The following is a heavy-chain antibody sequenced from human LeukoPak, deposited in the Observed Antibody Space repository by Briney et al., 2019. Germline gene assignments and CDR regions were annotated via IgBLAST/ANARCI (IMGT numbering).Heavy chain of an antibody. CDR1: GFTFSILD. CDR3: ARDRVVRGVIKFYYYYGMDV. D-gene: IGHD3-10*01. CDR2: ISGNGGRT. J-gene: IGHJ6*02. Sequence: GGSLRLSCAASGFTFSILDMSWVRQAPGKGLEWVSAISGNGGRTYYADSVKGRFTISRDNAKNSLYLQMDSLRAEDTAVYYCARDRVVRGVIKFYYYYGMDVWGQGTTVTVSS. V-gene: IGHV3-23*01.